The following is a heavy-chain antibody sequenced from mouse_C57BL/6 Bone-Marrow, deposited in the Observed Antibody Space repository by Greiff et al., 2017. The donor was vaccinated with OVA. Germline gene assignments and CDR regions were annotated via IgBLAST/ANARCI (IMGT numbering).Heavy chain of an antibody. Sequence: VQLQQPGAELVKPGASVKMSCKASGYTFTSYWITWVKQRPGQGLEWIGDIYPGSGSTNYNEKFKSKATLTVDTSSSTAYMQLSSLTSEDSAVYYCARLYDGYRYPFAYWGQGTLVTVSA. CDR1: GYTFTSYW. CDR2: IYPGSGST. D-gene: IGHD2-3*01. CDR3: ARLYDGYRYPFAY. V-gene: IGHV1-55*01. J-gene: IGHJ3*01.